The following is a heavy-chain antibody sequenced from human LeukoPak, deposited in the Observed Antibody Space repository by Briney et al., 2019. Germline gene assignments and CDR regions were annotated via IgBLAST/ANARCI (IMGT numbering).Heavy chain of an antibody. CDR1: GFTFTNFA. CDR2: ISSSGGST. J-gene: IGHJ4*02. Sequence: SGGSLRLSCAASGFTFTNFAMTWVRQAPGKGLEWVSTISSSGGSTYYADSVKGRFTISRDNSKNTLYLQMNSLIAEDTAVYYCTTRTPYYDILTGYYNHDYWGQGTLVTVSS. CDR3: TTRTPYYDILTGYYNHDY. D-gene: IGHD3-9*01. V-gene: IGHV3-23*01.